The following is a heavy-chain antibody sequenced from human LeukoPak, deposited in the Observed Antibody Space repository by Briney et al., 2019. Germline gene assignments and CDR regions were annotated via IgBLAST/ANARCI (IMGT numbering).Heavy chain of an antibody. V-gene: IGHV3-43D*03. CDR3: TKGGFDYFDY. J-gene: IGHJ4*02. CDR2: ISWDGNST. CDR1: GFTFDDYT. Sequence: GGSLRLSCAASGFTFDDYTMHWVRQVPGKGLEWVSLISWDGNSTYYVDSVKGRFTISRDNSKNSLYLQMNSLRAEDNALYYCTKGGFDYFDYWGQGTLVTVSS. D-gene: IGHD3-16*01.